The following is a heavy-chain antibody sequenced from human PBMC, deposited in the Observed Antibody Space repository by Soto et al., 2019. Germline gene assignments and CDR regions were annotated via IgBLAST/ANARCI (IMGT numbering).Heavy chain of an antibody. CDR1: GFTFSSYA. V-gene: IGHV3-23*01. Sequence: EVQLLESGGGLVQPGGSLRLSCAASGFTFSSYAMSWVRQAPGKGLGWVSAISGSGGSTYYADSVKGRFTTSRDNSMNTLYLQMNSLRAEDTAVYYFAKDNVGEWEIFYYYGMDVWGQETTVTVSS. J-gene: IGHJ6*02. D-gene: IGHD1-26*01. CDR3: AKDNVGEWEIFYYYGMDV. CDR2: ISGSGGST.